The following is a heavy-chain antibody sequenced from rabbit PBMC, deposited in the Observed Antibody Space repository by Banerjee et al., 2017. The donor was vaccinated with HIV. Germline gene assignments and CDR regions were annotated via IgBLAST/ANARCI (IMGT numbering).Heavy chain of an antibody. CDR2: IDPVFGST. D-gene: IGHD2-1*01. Sequence: QLKESGGGLVQPGGSLKLSCKASGFDFSSYYMSWVRQAPGKGLEWIGYIDPVFGSTYYASWVNGRFTISSHNAQNTLYLQLNSLTAADTATYFCARGIATMTMVICMFDLWGQGTLVTVS. CDR1: GFDFSSYY. J-gene: IGHJ4*01. CDR3: ARGIATMTMVICMFDL. V-gene: IGHV1S7*01.